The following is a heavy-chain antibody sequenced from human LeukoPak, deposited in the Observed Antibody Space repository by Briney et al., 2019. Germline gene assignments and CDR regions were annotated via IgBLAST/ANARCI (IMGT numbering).Heavy chain of an antibody. CDR3: AKEAGYSGYDYPDY. CDR1: GFTFSSYA. Sequence: GGSLRLSCAASGFTFSSYAMSWVRQAPGQGLERDSAISGSGYSTYYAGSVKGRFTISRDNSRNTLYLQMNSLRAEDTAVYYCAKEAGYSGYDYPDYWGQGTLVTVSS. V-gene: IGHV3-23*01. CDR2: ISGSGYST. D-gene: IGHD5-12*01. J-gene: IGHJ4*02.